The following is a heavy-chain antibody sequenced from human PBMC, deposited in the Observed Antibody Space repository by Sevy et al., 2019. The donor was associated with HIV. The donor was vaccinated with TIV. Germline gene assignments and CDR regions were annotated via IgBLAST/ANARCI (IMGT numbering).Heavy chain of an antibody. J-gene: IGHJ4*02. CDR1: GGSISHYY. CDR3: ARGTYCSRTSCYTSHFDY. V-gene: IGHV4-59*12. Sequence: SETLSLTCTVSGGSISHYYWNWIRQPPGKGLEWIGYIYYSGSTTYNPSLKSRVSISVDTSKNHFSLKLISVTAADTTVYYCARGTYCSRTSCYTSHFDYWGQGTLVTVSS. CDR2: IYYSGST. D-gene: IGHD2-2*02.